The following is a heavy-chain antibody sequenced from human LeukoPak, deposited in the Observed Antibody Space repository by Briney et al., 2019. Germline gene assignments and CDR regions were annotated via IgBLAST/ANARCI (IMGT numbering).Heavy chain of an antibody. V-gene: IGHV3-30-3*01. J-gene: IGHJ5*02. CDR2: ISYDGSNK. CDR1: GFTYSSYA. CDR3: ARGFDP. Sequence: GGSLRLSCAASGFTYSSYAMLWVRQAPGKGLEWVAVISYDGSNKYYADSVKGRFTISRDNSKNTLYLQMNSLRAEDTAVYYCARGFDPWGQGTLVTVSS.